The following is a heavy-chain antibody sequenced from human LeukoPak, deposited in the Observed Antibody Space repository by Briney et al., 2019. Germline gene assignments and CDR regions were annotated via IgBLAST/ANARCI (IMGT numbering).Heavy chain of an antibody. J-gene: IGHJ3*02. D-gene: IGHD1-26*01. Sequence: ASVKVSCKASGYTFTSYAMHWVRQAPGQGLEWMGWINPNSGGTNYAQKFQGRVTMTRDTSISTAYMELSRLRSDDTAVYYCARGSRIVGAMNDAFDIWGQGTMVTVSS. CDR2: INPNSGGT. CDR1: GYTFTSYA. CDR3: ARGSRIVGAMNDAFDI. V-gene: IGHV1-2*02.